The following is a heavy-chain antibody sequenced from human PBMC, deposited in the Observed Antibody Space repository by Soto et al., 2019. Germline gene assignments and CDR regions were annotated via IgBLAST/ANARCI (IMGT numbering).Heavy chain of an antibody. CDR1: GFSLTTTGAG. Sequence: QITLKESGPTRVKPTQTLTLTCTCSGFSLTTTGAGVGWIRQPPGKALEWLALIYWDDDRRYSPSLKSRLTITKDTSKNQVVLTMTNMDPVDTATYFCAHSAWYAFGFWGQGTLVTVSS. V-gene: IGHV2-5*02. D-gene: IGHD2-8*02. CDR3: AHSAWYAFGF. J-gene: IGHJ3*01. CDR2: IYWDDDR.